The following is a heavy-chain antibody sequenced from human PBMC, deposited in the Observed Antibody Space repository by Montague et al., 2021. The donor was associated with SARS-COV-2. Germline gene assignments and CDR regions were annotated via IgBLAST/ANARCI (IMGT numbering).Heavy chain of an antibody. J-gene: IGHJ6*02. CDR2: TYYRSKWYN. CDR1: GASLSSDSLS. D-gene: IGHD2-2*03. Sequence: VSSGASLSSDSLSWHWIRQSPSRGLEWLASTYYRSKWYNDSAPSVSGRATVKPDTSRNQFSLHLDSVTPEDTALYFCARKMDSSFDVWGQGTTVTVSS. CDR3: ARKMDSSFDV. V-gene: IGHV6-1*01.